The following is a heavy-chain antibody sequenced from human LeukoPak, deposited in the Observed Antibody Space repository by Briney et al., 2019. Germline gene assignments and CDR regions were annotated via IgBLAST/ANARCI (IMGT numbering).Heavy chain of an antibody. CDR1: GYSFTSYW. D-gene: IGHD3-10*01. J-gene: IGHJ5*02. V-gene: IGHV5-51*01. CDR3: ARVGPMVRGEWINWFDP. Sequence: GESLKISCKGSGYSFTSYWTGWVRQMPGKGLEWMGIIYPGDSDTRYSPSFQGQVTISADKSISTAYLQWSSLKASDTAMYYCARVGPMVRGEWINWFDPWGQGTLVTVSS. CDR2: IYPGDSDT.